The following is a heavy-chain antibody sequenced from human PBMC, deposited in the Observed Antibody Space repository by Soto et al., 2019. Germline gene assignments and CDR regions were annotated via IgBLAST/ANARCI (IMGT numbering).Heavy chain of an antibody. Sequence: SVPTLLNPAYSLTLTLSFSCFSPITRGIYVKWIRQPPGKALEWLAFVDWDDVKYYSTSLKTRLTISRDTSKNQVVLKMTNMDPVDTATSFSVRNSFDHYASRVEFDYWGQGTRVTVSS. D-gene: IGHD3-22*01. CDR3: VRNSFDHYASRVEFDY. CDR2: VDWDDVK. V-gene: IGHV2-70*01. J-gene: IGHJ4*02. CDR1: CFSPITRGIY.